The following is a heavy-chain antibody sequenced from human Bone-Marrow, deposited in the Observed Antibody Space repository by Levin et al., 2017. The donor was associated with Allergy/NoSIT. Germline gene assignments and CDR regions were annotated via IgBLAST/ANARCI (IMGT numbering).Heavy chain of an antibody. J-gene: IGHJ5*02. CDR1: GGSISTGGYY. D-gene: IGHD6-6*01. CDR2: IDYRGNT. V-gene: IGHV4-31*03. CDR3: ARASSIAARPLDP. Sequence: PSETLSLTCTVSGGSISTGGYYWTWIRQHPGKGLEWIGNIDYRGNTYYNPSLKSRVFISSDTSKNQFSLKLNSMTAADTAVYYCARASSIAARPLDPWGQGTLVTVSS.